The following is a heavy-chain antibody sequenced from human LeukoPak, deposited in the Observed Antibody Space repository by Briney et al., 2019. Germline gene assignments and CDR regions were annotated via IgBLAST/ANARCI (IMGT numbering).Heavy chain of an antibody. CDR1: GFTFSSYA. CDR2: ISGSGGST. Sequence: GGSLRLSCAASGFTFSSYAMSWVRQAPGKGLEWVSAISGSGGSTYYADSVKGRFTISRDNSKNTLYLQMNSLRAEDTAVYYCARAIAVAGSRYFDYWGQGTLVTVSS. V-gene: IGHV3-23*01. D-gene: IGHD6-19*01. J-gene: IGHJ4*02. CDR3: ARAIAVAGSRYFDY.